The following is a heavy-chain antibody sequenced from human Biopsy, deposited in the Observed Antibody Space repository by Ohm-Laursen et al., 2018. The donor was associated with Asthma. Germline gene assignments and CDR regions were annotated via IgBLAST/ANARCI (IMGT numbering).Heavy chain of an antibody. CDR3: ARAVSSSSYWYFDL. CDR2: IYYSGRT. CDR1: GDAMSTSGSY. Sequence: SDTLSLTCLVSGDAMSTSGSYWGWIRQSPGKGLEWIGSIYYSGRTYYNPSLESRVTISADTSKNHFSLKVISVTAADTAVYYCARAVSSSSYWYFDLWGRGDLVTVSS. V-gene: IGHV4-39*02. J-gene: IGHJ2*01. D-gene: IGHD6-6*01.